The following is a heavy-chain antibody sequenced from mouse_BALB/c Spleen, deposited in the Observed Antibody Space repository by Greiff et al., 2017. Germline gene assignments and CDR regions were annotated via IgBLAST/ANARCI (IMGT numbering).Heavy chain of an antibody. J-gene: IGHJ4*01. D-gene: IGHD2-1*01. V-gene: IGHV2-6-7*01. CDR2: IWGDGST. CDR3: AKGGLYYGNYVAMDY. Sequence: VKLMESGPGLVAPSQSLSITCTVSGFSLTGYGVNWVRQPPGKGLEWLGMIWGDGSTDYNSALKSRLSISKDNSKSQVFLKMNSLQTDDTARYYCAKGGLYYGNYVAMDYWGQGTSVTVSS. CDR1: GFSLTGYG.